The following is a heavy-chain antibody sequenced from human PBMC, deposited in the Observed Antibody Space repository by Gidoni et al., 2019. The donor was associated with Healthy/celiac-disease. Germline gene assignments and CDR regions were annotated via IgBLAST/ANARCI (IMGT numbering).Heavy chain of an antibody. CDR3: ARTAGGYSGYDSFEIDY. D-gene: IGHD5-12*01. V-gene: IGHV4-39*01. CDR2: IYYSGST. CDR1: GGSLSSRSYY. Sequence: QLQLQESGPGLVKPSETLSLTCTVSGGSLSSRSYYWGWIRQPPGKGLEWIGSIYYSGSTYYNPSLKSRVTISVDTSKNQFSRKLSSVTAADTAVYYCARTAGGYSGYDSFEIDYWGQGTLVTVSS. J-gene: IGHJ4*02.